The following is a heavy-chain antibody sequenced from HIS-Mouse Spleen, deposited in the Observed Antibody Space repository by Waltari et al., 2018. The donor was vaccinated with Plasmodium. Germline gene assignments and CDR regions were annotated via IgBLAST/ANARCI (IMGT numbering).Heavy chain of an antibody. CDR1: GGSFSGYY. CDR3: ARGQLGIDAFDI. D-gene: IGHD7-27*01. CDR2: INHSGST. J-gene: IGHJ3*02. Sequence: QVQLQQWGAGLLKPSETLSLTCAVYGGSFSGYYWSWIRQPPGKGLEWIGEINHSGSTNYNPPLKSRVTRSVDTSKNQFSLKLSSVTAADTAVYYCARGQLGIDAFDIWGQGTMVTVSS. V-gene: IGHV4-34*01.